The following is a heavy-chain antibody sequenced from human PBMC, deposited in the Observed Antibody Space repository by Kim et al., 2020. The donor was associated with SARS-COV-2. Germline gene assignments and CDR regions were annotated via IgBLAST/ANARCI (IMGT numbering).Heavy chain of an antibody. CDR3: ATSSSIVVVPAASGSYYYYGMDV. Sequence: ASVKVSCKASGYTFTSYDINWVRQATGQGLEWMGWMNPNSGNTGYAQKFQGRVTMTRNTSISTAYMELSSLRSEDTAVYYCATSSSIVVVPAASGSYYYYGMDVWGQGTTVTVSS. CDR1: GYTFTSYD. J-gene: IGHJ6*02. D-gene: IGHD2-2*01. V-gene: IGHV1-8*01. CDR2: MNPNSGNT.